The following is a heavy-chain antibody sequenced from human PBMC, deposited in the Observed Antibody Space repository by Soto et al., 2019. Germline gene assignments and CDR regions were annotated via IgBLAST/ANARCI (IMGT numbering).Heavy chain of an antibody. CDR2: IIPILGIA. J-gene: IGHJ3*02. CDR1: GGTISSYT. Sequence: VASVKVSCQASGGTISSYTISWVRQAPGQGLEWMGRIIPILGIANYAQKFQGRVTMTTDTSTSTAYMELRSLRSDDTAVYYCGRVGDFWSGYYHRAFDIWGQGTMVTVSS. D-gene: IGHD3-3*01. CDR3: GRVGDFWSGYYHRAFDI. V-gene: IGHV1-69*02.